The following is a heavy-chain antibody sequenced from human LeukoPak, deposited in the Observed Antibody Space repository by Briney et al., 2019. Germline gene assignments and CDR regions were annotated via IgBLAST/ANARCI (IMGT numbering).Heavy chain of an antibody. J-gene: IGHJ4*02. D-gene: IGHD3-3*01. CDR3: ARCDFWSGYYSFDY. CDR1: GFIFSNYW. Sequence: PGGSLRLSCAASGFIFSNYWMSWVRQAPGKGLEWVANIKQDGSEKYYVDCVKGRFTISRDNAKNSLYLQMNSLRAEDTAVYYCARCDFWSGYYSFDYWGQGTLVTVSS. CDR2: IKQDGSEK. V-gene: IGHV3-7*01.